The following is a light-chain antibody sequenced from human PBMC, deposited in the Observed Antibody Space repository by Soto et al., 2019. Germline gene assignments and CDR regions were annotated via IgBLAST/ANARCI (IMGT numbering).Light chain of an antibody. CDR1: ENVATS. V-gene: IGKV1-5*03. CDR2: RAT. CDR3: QQYVSAHYT. Sequence: DVPMTQSPSTLSASVGDRVTITCRASENVATSLAWYQQKGDRAPKLLIYRATSLQDGVPSRFSGSGSGTEFTLTINNLQADDLAMYYCQQYVSAHYTFGHGT. J-gene: IGKJ2*01.